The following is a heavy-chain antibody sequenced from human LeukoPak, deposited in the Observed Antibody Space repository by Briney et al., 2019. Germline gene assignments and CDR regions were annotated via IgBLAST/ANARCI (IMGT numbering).Heavy chain of an antibody. CDR3: ARRGYYYYMDV. J-gene: IGHJ6*03. CDR1: GFTFSGYA. Sequence: GGSLRLSCAASGFTFSGYAMNWVRQAPGKGLQWVSAISGSGGSTYYADSVKGRLAVSRDNSKNRLYLQMSSLRAEDTAVYYCARRGYYYYMDVWGKGTTVTVSS. CDR2: ISGSGGST. V-gene: IGHV3-23*01. D-gene: IGHD3-10*01.